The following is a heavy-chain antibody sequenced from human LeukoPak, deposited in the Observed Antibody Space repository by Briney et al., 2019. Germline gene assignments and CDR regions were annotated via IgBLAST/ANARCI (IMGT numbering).Heavy chain of an antibody. CDR2: ISGSGGST. V-gene: IGHV3-23*01. Sequence: GGSLRLSCAASGFTFSNYAMNWVRQAPGKGLEWVSAISGSGGSTYYADSVKGRFTISRDNSKNTLYLQMNSLRAEDTAVYYCAKVDRWYFETDWGQGTLVTVSS. CDR1: GFTFSNYA. CDR3: AKVDRWYFETD. J-gene: IGHJ4*02. D-gene: IGHD6-13*01.